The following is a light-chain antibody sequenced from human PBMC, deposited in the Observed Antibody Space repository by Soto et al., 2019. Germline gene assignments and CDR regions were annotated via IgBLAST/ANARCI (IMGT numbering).Light chain of an antibody. CDR2: EVS. V-gene: IGLV2-14*01. CDR1: NSDIGGYNF. J-gene: IGLJ1*01. Sequence: QSVLTQPASVSGSPGQSITISCTGTNSDIGGYNFVSWYQHHPGKAPKLMIFEVSNRPSGVSNRFSGSKSGNTASLTISGLQTEDEADYYCSSFTSSDTDVSGTGTKVTVL. CDR3: SSFTSSDTDV.